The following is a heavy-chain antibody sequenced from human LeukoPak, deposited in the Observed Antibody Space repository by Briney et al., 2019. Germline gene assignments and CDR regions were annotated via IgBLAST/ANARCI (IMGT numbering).Heavy chain of an antibody. D-gene: IGHD6-19*01. CDR1: GFTFSNYW. V-gene: IGHV3-7*01. CDR2: IKQDGSEK. CDR3: ARRVSSGWYSEEYYFDY. Sequence: PGGSLRLSCAASGFTFSNYWMSWVRQAPGKGLEWVANIKQDGSEKYYVDSVKGRFTISRDNAKNSLYLQMNSLRAEDTAVYYCARRVSSGWYSEEYYFDYWGQGTLVTVSS. J-gene: IGHJ4*02.